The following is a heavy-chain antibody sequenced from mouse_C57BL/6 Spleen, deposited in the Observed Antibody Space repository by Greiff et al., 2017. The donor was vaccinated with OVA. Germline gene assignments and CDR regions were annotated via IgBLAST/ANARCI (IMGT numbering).Heavy chain of an antibody. CDR1: GYAFSSSW. Sequence: QVQLQQSGPELVKPGASVKISCKASGYAFSSSWMNWVKQRPGKGLEWIGRIYPGDGDTNYNGKFKGKATLTADKSSSTAYMQLSSLTSEDSAVYFCARHQLTGTWDWYFDVWGTGTTVTVSS. CDR3: ARHQLTGTWDWYFDV. D-gene: IGHD4-1*01. CDR2: IYPGDGDT. J-gene: IGHJ1*03. V-gene: IGHV1-82*01.